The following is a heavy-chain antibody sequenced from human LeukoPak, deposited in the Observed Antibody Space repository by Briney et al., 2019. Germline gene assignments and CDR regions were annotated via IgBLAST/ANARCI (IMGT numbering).Heavy chain of an antibody. CDR2: INPSGGST. CDR1: GYTFTSYY. D-gene: IGHD3-10*01. V-gene: IGHV1-46*01. Sequence: GASVKVSCKASGYTFTSYYMHWVRQAPGQGLEWMGIINPSGGSTSYAQKFQGRVTMTTDTSTSTVYMQLSSLRSEDTGVYYCARGEVRGVIITAYDAFDIWGQGKMVTVSS. J-gene: IGHJ3*02. CDR3: ARGEVRGVIITAYDAFDI.